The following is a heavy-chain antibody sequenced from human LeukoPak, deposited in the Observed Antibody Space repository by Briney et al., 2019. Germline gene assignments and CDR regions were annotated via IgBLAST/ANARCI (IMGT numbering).Heavy chain of an antibody. J-gene: IGHJ6*03. CDR2: IIPILGIA. CDR3: AIGPSAVPAAMGYYYYYMDV. Sequence: AASVKVSCKASGGTYSSYTISWVRQAPGQGLEWMGRIIPILGIAKYAQKFQGRVTITADKSTSTAYMELSSLRSEDTAVYYCAIGPSAVPAAMGYYYYYMDVWGKGTTVTVSS. CDR1: GGTYSSYT. V-gene: IGHV1-69*02. D-gene: IGHD2-2*01.